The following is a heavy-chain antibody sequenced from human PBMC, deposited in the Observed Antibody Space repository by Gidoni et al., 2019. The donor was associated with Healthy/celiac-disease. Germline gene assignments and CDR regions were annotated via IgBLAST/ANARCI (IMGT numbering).Heavy chain of an antibody. D-gene: IGHD2-2*01. V-gene: IGHV5-51*01. CDR3: ARLTGWNSVGVPAPPRYYGMDV. CDR2: IYPCDSDR. J-gene: IGHJ6*02. CDR1: GSSFTSYR. Sequence: EVQLVHSGPEVKKHGESLKISCQGSGSSFTSYRIGWVRQMPGKGREWMGIIYPCDSDRRYSPTYQGQVTISADKSISTACLQWSSLKASDTAMYYCARLTGWNSVGVPAPPRYYGMDVWGQGTTVTVAS.